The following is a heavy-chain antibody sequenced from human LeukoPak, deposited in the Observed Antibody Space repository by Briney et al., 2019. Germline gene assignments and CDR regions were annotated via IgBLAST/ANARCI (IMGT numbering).Heavy chain of an antibody. Sequence: GGSRRLSCAATGFTFSYYAMHWVRQAPGKGLEWVAFISSDGSDKYYADSMKGRFTISRDNSKNTLYLQMTSLRGDDTAMYYCAREGTARDAFDIWGQGTMVTVSS. J-gene: IGHJ3*02. CDR2: ISSDGSDK. CDR1: GFTFSYYA. D-gene: IGHD2-21*02. V-gene: IGHV3-30-3*01. CDR3: AREGTARDAFDI.